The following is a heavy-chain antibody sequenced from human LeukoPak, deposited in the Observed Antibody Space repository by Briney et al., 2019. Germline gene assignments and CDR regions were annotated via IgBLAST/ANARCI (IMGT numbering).Heavy chain of an antibody. D-gene: IGHD3-10*01. CDR3: ARDGPGGYYSDWYLDL. Sequence: GGSLRLSCAASGFTFSSYAMSWVRQAPGKGLEWVASISGSGGRTYYADSVKGRFTISRDNSKNTLYLQMNSLRAEDTAVYYCARDGPGGYYSDWYLDLWGRGTLVTVSS. CDR2: ISGSGGRT. V-gene: IGHV3-23*01. J-gene: IGHJ2*01. CDR1: GFTFSSYA.